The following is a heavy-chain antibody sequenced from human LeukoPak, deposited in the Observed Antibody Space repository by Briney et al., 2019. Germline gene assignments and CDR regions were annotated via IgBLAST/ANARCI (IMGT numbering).Heavy chain of an antibody. V-gene: IGHV3-49*04. CDR1: GFTFGDYA. CDR2: IRSKDYGGTT. J-gene: IGHJ4*02. CDR3: TRVIVATKDY. Sequence: GRSLRLSCTGSGFTFGDYAMNCVRQAPGKGLEWAGFIRSKDYGGTTEYAASVKGRFTISRDDSKSIAYLQMNSLKTEDTAVYYCTRVIVATKDYWGQGTLVTVSS. D-gene: IGHD5-12*01.